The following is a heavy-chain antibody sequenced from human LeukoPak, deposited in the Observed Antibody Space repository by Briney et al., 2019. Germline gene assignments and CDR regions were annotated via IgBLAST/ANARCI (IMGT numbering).Heavy chain of an antibody. CDR1: GGSISSYY. Sequence: KPSETLSLTCTVSGGSISSYYWSWIRQPPGKGLEWIGYIYYSGGTNYNPSLKSRVTISVDTSKKQFSLKLSSVTAADTAVYYCARQAYCSSTSCYGFDYWGQGILVTVSS. V-gene: IGHV4-59*08. CDR3: ARQAYCSSTSCYGFDY. D-gene: IGHD2-2*01. CDR2: IYYSGGT. J-gene: IGHJ4*02.